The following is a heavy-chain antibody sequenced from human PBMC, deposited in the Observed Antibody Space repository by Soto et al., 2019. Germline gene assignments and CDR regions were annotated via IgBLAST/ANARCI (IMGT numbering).Heavy chain of an antibody. V-gene: IGHV1-18*01. CDR2: ISAYNGNT. J-gene: IGHJ3*02. CDR3: ARGPNRQSGYDNAFDI. Sequence: ASVKVSCKASGYTFTSYGISWVRQAPGQGLEWMGWISAYNGNTNYAQKLQGRVTMTTDTSTSTAYMELRSLRSDDTAVYYCARGPNRQSGYDNAFDIWGQGTMVTVSS. CDR1: GYTFTSYG. D-gene: IGHD5-12*01.